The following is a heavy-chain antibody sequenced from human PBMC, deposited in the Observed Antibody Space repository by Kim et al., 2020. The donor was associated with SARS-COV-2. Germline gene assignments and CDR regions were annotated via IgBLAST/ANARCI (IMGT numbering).Heavy chain of an antibody. Sequence: SETLSLTCTVPGGSISSSSYYWGWIRQPPGKGLEWIGSIYYSGSTYYNPSLKSRVTISVDTSKNQFSLKLSSVTAADTAVYYCARVSGYYFDYWGQGTL. CDR1: GGSISSSSYY. CDR3: ARVSGYYFDY. V-gene: IGHV4-39*01. D-gene: IGHD5-12*01. J-gene: IGHJ4*02. CDR2: IYYSGST.